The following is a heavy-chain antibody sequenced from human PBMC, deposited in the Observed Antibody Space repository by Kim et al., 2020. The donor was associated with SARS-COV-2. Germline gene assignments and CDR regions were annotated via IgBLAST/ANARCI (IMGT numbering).Heavy chain of an antibody. CDR1: GYTLTELS. Sequence: ASVKVSCKVSGYTLTELSMHWVRQAPGKGLEWMGGFDPEDGETIYAQKFQGRVTMTEDTSTDTAYMELSSLRSEDTAVYYCATRYYDFWSGYPDAFDIWGQGTMVTVSS. J-gene: IGHJ3*02. CDR3: ATRYYDFWSGYPDAFDI. V-gene: IGHV1-24*01. D-gene: IGHD3-3*01. CDR2: FDPEDGET.